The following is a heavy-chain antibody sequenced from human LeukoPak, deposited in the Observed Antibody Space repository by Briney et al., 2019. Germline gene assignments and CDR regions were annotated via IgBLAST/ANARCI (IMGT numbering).Heavy chain of an antibody. V-gene: IGHV4-34*01. J-gene: IGHJ4*02. CDR2: INHSGST. Sequence: PSETLSLTCAVYSGSFSGYYWSWIRQPPGKGLEWIGEINHSGSTNYNPSLKSRVTISVDTSKNRFSLKLSSVTAADTAVYYCARLSSGWSQNFDYWGQGTLVTVSS. CDR3: ARLSSGWSQNFDY. CDR1: SGSFSGYY. D-gene: IGHD6-19*01.